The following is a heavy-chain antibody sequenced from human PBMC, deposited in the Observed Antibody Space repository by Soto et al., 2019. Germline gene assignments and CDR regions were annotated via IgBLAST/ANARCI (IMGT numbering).Heavy chain of an antibody. CDR1: GFTVSSHY. CDR2: IQSGGST. CDR3: SRDDVYYSGGSRSGVPMDV. D-gene: IGHD2-15*01. J-gene: IGHJ6*03. Sequence: EVQLVESGGDLVQPGGSLRLSCAASGFTVSSHYMNWVRQAPGKGLEWVSLIQSGGSTFYADSVKGRFTISRDNSKKPLFLKMTSLRVEDTAMYYFSRDDVYYSGGSRSGVPMDVWGRGTTVTVSS. V-gene: IGHV3-66*01.